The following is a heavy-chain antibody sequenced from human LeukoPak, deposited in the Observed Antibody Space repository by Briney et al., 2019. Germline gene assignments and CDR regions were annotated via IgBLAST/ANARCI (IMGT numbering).Heavy chain of an antibody. Sequence: PGRSLRLSCAAAGFIFDNYAMHWVRQAPGKGLEWVSRISWNTGNKDYADSVKGRFTISRDNAKNSLYLQMNSLRPEDTALYYCASGSDSSGYDDGTADYWGQGTLVTVSS. D-gene: IGHD3-22*01. V-gene: IGHV3-9*01. J-gene: IGHJ4*02. CDR3: ASGSDSSGYDDGTADY. CDR2: ISWNTGNK. CDR1: GFIFDNYA.